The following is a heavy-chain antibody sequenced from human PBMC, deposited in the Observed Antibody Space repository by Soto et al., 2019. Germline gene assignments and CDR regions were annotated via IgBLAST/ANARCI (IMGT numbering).Heavy chain of an antibody. CDR1: GGSFSGYY. CDR2: INHSGST. D-gene: IGHD3-16*02. J-gene: IGHJ6*03. V-gene: IGHV4-34*01. CDR3: ARGRNDYIWGSYRYPYYYYMDV. Sequence: SETLCLTCAVYGGSFSGYYWSGIRQPPGKGLEWIGEINHSGSTNYNPSLKSRVTISVDTSKNQFSLKLSSVTAADTAVYYCARGRNDYIWGSYRYPYYYYMDVWGKGTTVTVSS.